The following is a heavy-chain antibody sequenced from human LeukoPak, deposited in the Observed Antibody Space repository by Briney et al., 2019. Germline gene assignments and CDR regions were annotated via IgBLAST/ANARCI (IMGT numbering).Heavy chain of an antibody. D-gene: IGHD3-10*01. V-gene: IGHV1-8*03. J-gene: IGHJ6*03. CDR2: MNPNSGNT. CDR1: GYTFTSYD. CDR3: ARVGVRGVTNYYYYMDV. Sequence: ASVNVSCKASGYTFTSYDINWVRQATGQGLEWMGWMNPNSGNTGYAQKFQGRVTITRNTSISTAYMELSSLRSEDTAVYYCARVGVRGVTNYYYYMDVWGKGTTVTVSS.